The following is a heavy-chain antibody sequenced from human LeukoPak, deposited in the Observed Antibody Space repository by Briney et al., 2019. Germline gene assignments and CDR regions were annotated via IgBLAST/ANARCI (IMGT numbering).Heavy chain of an antibody. D-gene: IGHD5-12*01. CDR1: GFSFKDAW. Sequence: KPGGSLRLSCAASGFSFKDAWMSWVRQAPGKGLEWVGRTKSTTDGVTTDYAAPVKGRFTISRDDSRNTLYLQLNSLKTEDTALYYCTRIRGYSAYDFNYWGQGTLVSVSS. CDR3: TRIRGYSAYDFNY. CDR2: TKSTTDGVTT. J-gene: IGHJ4*02. V-gene: IGHV3-15*01.